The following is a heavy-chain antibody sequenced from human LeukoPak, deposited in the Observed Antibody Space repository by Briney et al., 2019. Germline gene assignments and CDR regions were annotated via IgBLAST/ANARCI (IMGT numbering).Heavy chain of an antibody. V-gene: IGHV4-61*02. D-gene: IGHD6-6*01. CDR1: GGSISSGSYY. J-gene: IGHJ6*03. CDR2: IYTSGST. CDR3: ARDGARRVGYYYYYMDV. Sequence: SETLSLTCTVCGGSISSGSYYWSWIRQPAGKGLEWIGRIYTSGSTNYNPSLKSRVTISVDTSKNQFSLKLSSVTAADTAVYYCARDGARRVGYYYYYMDVWGKGTTVTVSS.